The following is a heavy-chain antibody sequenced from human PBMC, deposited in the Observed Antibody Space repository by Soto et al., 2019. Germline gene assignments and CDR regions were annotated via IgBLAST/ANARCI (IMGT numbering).Heavy chain of an antibody. Sequence: HPGGSLRLSCAVSGFICSSYDMSWVRQAPGKGLEWVSTILVGGSTHYEDSVKGRFTISRDTSKNTVYLQMNSLTAGDTVFYYCAKATATSGGAFEIYGQGTMVTVSS. J-gene: IGHJ3*02. D-gene: IGHD1-1*01. V-gene: IGHV3-23*01. CDR3: AKATATSGGAFEI. CDR2: ILVGGST. CDR1: GFICSSYD.